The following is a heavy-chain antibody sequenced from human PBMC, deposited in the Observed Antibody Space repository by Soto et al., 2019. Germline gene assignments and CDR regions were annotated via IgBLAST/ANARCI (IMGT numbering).Heavy chain of an antibody. Sequence: ASVKVSCKASGYTFTSYAMHWVRQAPGQRLEWMGWINAGNGNTKYSQKFQGRVTITRDTSASTAYMELSSLRSEDTAVYYCARGFYDFWSGYYPRYYSYGMDVWGQGTTVTVSS. D-gene: IGHD3-3*01. CDR3: ARGFYDFWSGYYPRYYSYGMDV. CDR2: INAGNGNT. V-gene: IGHV1-3*01. CDR1: GYTFTSYA. J-gene: IGHJ6*02.